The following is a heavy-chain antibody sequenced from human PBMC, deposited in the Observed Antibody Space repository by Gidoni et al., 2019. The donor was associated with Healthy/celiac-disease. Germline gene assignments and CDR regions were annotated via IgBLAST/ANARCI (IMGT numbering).Heavy chain of an antibody. V-gene: IGHV3-30*18. D-gene: IGHD1-7*01. J-gene: IGHJ4*02. CDR3: AKAWASGYNWNYDHYFDY. Sequence: QVQLVESGGGVVQPWRSLSLSCAASGFTFSRYAMHGGRQAPGKGREWVAVIAYDGSNKYYADAVKGRFTIARDNSKNTLYLQMNSLRAEDTAVYYCAKAWASGYNWNYDHYFDYWGQGTLVTVSS. CDR2: IAYDGSNK. CDR1: GFTFSRYA.